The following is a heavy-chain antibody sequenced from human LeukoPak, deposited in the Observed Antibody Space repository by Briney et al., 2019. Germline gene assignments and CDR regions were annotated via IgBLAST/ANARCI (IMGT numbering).Heavy chain of an antibody. CDR2: INPNSGGT. CDR1: GYTFTGYY. Sequence: GASVKVSCKASGYTFTGYYMHWVRQAPGQGLEWMGWINPNSGGTNYAQKFQGRVTMTRDTSISTAYMDLSTLTSDDTAVYFCARRYCSGGSCYPDYWGQGTLVTVSS. CDR3: ARRYCSGGSCYPDY. D-gene: IGHD2-15*01. V-gene: IGHV1-2*02. J-gene: IGHJ4*02.